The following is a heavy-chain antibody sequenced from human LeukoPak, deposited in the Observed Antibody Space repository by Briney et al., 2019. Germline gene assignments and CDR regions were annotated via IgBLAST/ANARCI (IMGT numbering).Heavy chain of an antibody. CDR2: IYYSGST. Sequence: SETLSLTCTVSGGSISSSSYYWGWIRQPPGKGLEWIGSIYYSGSTHYNPSLKSRVTISVDTSKNQFSLKLSSVTAADTAVYYCASADYPDSSGYYYGLYFDYWGQGTLVTVSS. CDR1: GGSISSSSYY. V-gene: IGHV4-39*01. D-gene: IGHD3-22*01. CDR3: ASADYPDSSGYYYGLYFDY. J-gene: IGHJ4*02.